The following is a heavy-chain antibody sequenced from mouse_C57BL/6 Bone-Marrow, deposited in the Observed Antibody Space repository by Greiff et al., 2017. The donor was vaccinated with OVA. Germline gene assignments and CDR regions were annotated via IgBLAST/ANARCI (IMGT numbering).Heavy chain of an antibody. CDR2: INPSTGGT. J-gene: IGHJ4*01. CDR1: GYSFTGYY. D-gene: IGHD2-1*01. Sequence: EVKLQESGPELVKPGASVKISCKASGYSFTGYYMNWVKQSPEKSLEWIGEINPSTGGTTYNQKFKAKATLTVDKSSSTAYMQLKSLTSEDSAVYYCARDIYYGTSYAMDYWGQGTSVTVSS. CDR3: ARDIYYGTSYAMDY. V-gene: IGHV1-42*01.